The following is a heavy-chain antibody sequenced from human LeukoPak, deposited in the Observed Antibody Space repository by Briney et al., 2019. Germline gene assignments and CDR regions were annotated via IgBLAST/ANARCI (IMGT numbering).Heavy chain of an antibody. Sequence: PSETLSLTCTVSGDAISTYCCNWIRQTPGKGLEWIGHISNGRTDYNPSLKRRVIISVDTSKNQISLRLTSVTAADTAVYYCARDKAHTYGYYFDPWGQGTQILVSS. CDR3: ARDKAHTYGYYFDP. J-gene: IGHJ4*02. D-gene: IGHD3-10*01. V-gene: IGHV4-59*01. CDR2: ISNGRT. CDR1: GDAISTYC.